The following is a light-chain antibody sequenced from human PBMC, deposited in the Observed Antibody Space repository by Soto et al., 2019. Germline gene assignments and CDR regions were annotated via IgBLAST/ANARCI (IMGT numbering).Light chain of an antibody. CDR2: GAS. Sequence: EIVLTQSPGTLSLSPGERATLSCRASESVSSSYLAWYQQKPGQAPRLLIYGASSRATGIPDRFNRSGSGKDFTLTITRMKTADFAVYYGQQYGSAPRGFTFGPGTKVDIK. V-gene: IGKV3-20*01. J-gene: IGKJ3*01. CDR3: QQYGSAPRGFT. CDR1: ESVSSSY.